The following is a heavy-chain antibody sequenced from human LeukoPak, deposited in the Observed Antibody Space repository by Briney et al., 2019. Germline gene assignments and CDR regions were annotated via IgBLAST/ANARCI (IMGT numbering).Heavy chain of an antibody. CDR2: ISSSGSTI. Sequence: GGSLRLSCAASGFTFSSYEMNWVRQAPGKGLEWVSYISSSGSTIYYADSVKGRFTISRDNAKNSLYLQMKRLRAEDTAVYYCAELGITMIGGVRGKGTTVTISS. CDR3: AELGITMIGGV. V-gene: IGHV3-48*03. J-gene: IGHJ6*04. D-gene: IGHD3-10*02. CDR1: GFTFSSYE.